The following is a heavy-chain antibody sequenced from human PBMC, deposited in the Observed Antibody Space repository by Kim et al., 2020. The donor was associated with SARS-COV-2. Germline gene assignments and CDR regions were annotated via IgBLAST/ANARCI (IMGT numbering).Heavy chain of an antibody. Sequence: YVDAVKGRFTISRDNAKNSLYLQVNSLRAEDTAVYYCAKSGTTGTTYVDYWGQGNLVTVSS. J-gene: IGHJ4*02. CDR3: AKSGTTGTTYVDY. V-gene: IGHV3-7*03. D-gene: IGHD1-1*01.